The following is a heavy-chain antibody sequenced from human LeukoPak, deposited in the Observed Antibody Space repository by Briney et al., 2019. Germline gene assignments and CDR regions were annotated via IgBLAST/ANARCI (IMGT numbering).Heavy chain of an antibody. V-gene: IGHV3-7*01. CDR3: AKWGPYCVGDYCPALDS. Sequence: GGSLRLSCVASRFTFSNYWMSWVRQAPGEGLEWVANIKQDGSKKRYADSVKGRFTISRDNAKESLYLQLNSLRAEDTAVYYCAKWGPYCVGDYCPALDSWGPGTLVTVSS. CDR1: RFTFSNYW. CDR2: IKQDGSKK. J-gene: IGHJ4*02. D-gene: IGHD2-21*02.